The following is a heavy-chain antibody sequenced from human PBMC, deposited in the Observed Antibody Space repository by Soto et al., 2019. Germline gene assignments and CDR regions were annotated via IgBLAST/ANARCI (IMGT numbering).Heavy chain of an antibody. J-gene: IGHJ4*02. CDR1: GFTFSSFA. Sequence: QVQLVESGGGVVQPGRSLRLSCAASGFTFSSFAMHWVRQAPGKGLEWVAVISYDGSNKYYADSVKGRFTISRDNSKNTLYLQMTSLRAEDTAVYYCARDSDTTMVLLDSWGQGTLVTVSS. V-gene: IGHV3-30-3*01. D-gene: IGHD5-18*01. CDR2: ISYDGSNK. CDR3: ARDSDTTMVLLDS.